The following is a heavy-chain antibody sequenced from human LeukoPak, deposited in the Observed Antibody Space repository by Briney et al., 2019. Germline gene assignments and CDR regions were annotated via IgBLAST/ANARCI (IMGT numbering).Heavy chain of an antibody. D-gene: IGHD3-22*01. J-gene: IGHJ4*02. Sequence: ASVKVSCKASGYTFTSYDINWVRQATGQGLEWMGWMNPNSGNTGYAQRFQGRVTMTEDTSTDTAYMELSSLRSEDTAVYYCATLGGYDSSGYPLDYWGQGTLVTVSS. CDR1: GYTFTSYD. CDR3: ATLGGYDSSGYPLDY. CDR2: MNPNSGNT. V-gene: IGHV1-8*01.